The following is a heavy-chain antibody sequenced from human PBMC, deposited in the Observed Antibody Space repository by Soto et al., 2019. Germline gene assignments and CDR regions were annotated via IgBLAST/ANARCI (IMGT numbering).Heavy chain of an antibody. CDR2: IYWDDDK. V-gene: IGHV2-5*02. CDR1: GFSLSTSGVG. Sequence: QITLKESGPTLVKPTQTLTLTCTFSGFSLSTSGVGVGWIRQPPGKALEWLALIYWDDDKRYSPSLKSRLTITKDISKIQVVLTMTNMDLVDTATYWCSLSRFLQWLFPGGPFDPWGQGTLVTVSS. CDR3: SLSRFLQWLFPGGPFDP. J-gene: IGHJ5*02. D-gene: IGHD3-3*01.